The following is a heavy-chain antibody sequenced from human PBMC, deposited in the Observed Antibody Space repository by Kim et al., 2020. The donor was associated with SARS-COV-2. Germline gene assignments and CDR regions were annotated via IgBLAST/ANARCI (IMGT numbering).Heavy chain of an antibody. CDR3: ARDSVFFSGYHSHYYYYGMDV. CDR2: INPSGGST. D-gene: IGHD3-22*01. V-gene: IGHV1-46*01. CDR1: GYTFTSYY. Sequence: ASVKVSCKASGYTFTSYYMHWVRQAPGQGLEWMGIINPSGGSTSYAQKFQGRVTMTRDTSTSTVYMELSSLRSEDTAVYYCARDSVFFSGYHSHYYYYGMDVWGQGTTVTVSS. J-gene: IGHJ6*02.